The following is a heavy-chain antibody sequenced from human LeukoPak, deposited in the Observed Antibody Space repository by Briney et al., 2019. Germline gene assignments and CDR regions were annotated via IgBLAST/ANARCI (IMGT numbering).Heavy chain of an antibody. J-gene: IGHJ2*01. Sequence: PSETLSLTCTASGGSISRSAYYWSRTRQYPGKGLEWIGYICNSGRIYYNPSLKRRVTVSVDTSKNQFSLKLSSVTAADAAVYHCARELHSPWNSWYYEVWGRGTLVTVSS. CDR3: ARELHSPWNSWYYEV. CDR2: ICNSGRI. CDR1: GGSISRSAYY. D-gene: IGHD1-7*01. V-gene: IGHV4-31*03.